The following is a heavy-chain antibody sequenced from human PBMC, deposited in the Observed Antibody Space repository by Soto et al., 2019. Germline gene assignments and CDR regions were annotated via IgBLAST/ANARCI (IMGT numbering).Heavy chain of an antibody. CDR2: ISSSSSTI. V-gene: IGHV3-48*01. CDR1: GFTFSSYS. D-gene: IGHD6-13*01. J-gene: IGHJ5*02. CDR3: ASTSSSWYVWFDP. Sequence: GGSLRLSCAASGFTFSSYSMNWVRQAPGKGLEWVSYISSSSSTIYYADSVRGRFTISRDNAKNSLYLQMNSLRAEDTAVYYCASTSSSWYVWFDPWGQGTLVTVSS.